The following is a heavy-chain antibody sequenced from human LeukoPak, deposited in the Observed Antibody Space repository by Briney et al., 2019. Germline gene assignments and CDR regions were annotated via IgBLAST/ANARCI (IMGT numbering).Heavy chain of an antibody. J-gene: IGHJ4*02. D-gene: IGHD3-22*01. CDR2: IYPGDSDT. Sequence: GESLKISYKGSGYSFTSYWIGWVRQMPGKGLEWMGIIYPGDSDTRYSPSFQGQVTISADKSISTAYLQWSSLKASDTAMYYCARGGPGTTYYYDSSGYYPLDYWGQGTLVTVSS. CDR3: ARGGPGTTYYYDSSGYYPLDY. CDR1: GYSFTSYW. V-gene: IGHV5-51*01.